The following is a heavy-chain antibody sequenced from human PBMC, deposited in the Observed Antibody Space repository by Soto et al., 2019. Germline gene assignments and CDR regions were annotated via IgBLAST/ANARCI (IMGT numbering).Heavy chain of an antibody. J-gene: IGHJ6*02. D-gene: IGHD6-19*01. CDR1: GGSFSGYY. CDR2: INHSGVT. V-gene: IGHV4-34*01. CDR3: ARFSGSYYYAMDV. Sequence: SETQSLTCAVYGGSFSGYYWSWIRQPPGKGLEWIGEINHSGVTNYKPSLKRRVTISVDTSKNQFSLQLKSVTAADTALYYCARFSGSYYYAMDVWGQGSTVTVSS.